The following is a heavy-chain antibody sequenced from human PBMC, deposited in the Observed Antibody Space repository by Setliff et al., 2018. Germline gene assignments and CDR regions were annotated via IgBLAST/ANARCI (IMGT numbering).Heavy chain of an antibody. Sequence: GESLKISCAASGFTVSSFSMHWVRQAPVKGLDWVATLSDDGSNEFYADSVKGRFTIFRDNSENTLFLQMTSLRPEDTGIYYCAKVKKPLIRGSGFDYWGRGTLVTVSS. D-gene: IGHD2-8*01. J-gene: IGHJ4*02. CDR2: LSDDGSNE. CDR1: GFTVSSFS. CDR3: AKVKKPLIRGSGFDY. V-gene: IGHV3-30*18.